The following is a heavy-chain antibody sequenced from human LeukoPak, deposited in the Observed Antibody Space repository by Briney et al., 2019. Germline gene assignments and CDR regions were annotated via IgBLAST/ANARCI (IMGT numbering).Heavy chain of an antibody. J-gene: IGHJ4*02. CDR1: GFTFSTFP. CDR2: ISYDGSNK. V-gene: IGHV3-30-3*01. D-gene: IGHD5-18*01. Sequence: GGSLRLSCAASGFTFSTFPMNWVRQAPGKGLEWVAVISYDGSNKYYADSVKGRFTISRDDSKITLYLQMNSLRAEDTAVYYCASEDTAMVYFDYWGQGTLVTVSS. CDR3: ASEDTAMVYFDY.